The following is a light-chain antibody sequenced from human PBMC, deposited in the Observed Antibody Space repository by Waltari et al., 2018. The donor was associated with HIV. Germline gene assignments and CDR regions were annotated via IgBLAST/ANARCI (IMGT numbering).Light chain of an antibody. CDR1: QIGSEA. CDR2: RNN. J-gene: IGLJ3*02. Sequence: SYDLTQPLSVSVALGQTARITCGGHQIGSEAVHWYQQRPGQAPVVVIYRNNNRPSGIPDRFSGSKSGNTATLAISRAQVADEAVYYCQVWDTRTVVFGGGTKLAVL. V-gene: IGLV3-9*01. CDR3: QVWDTRTVV.